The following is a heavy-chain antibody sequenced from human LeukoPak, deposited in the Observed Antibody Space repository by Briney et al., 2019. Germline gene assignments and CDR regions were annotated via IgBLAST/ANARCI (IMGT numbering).Heavy chain of an antibody. Sequence: ASVEVSCKASGYTFTGYYMHWVRQAPGQGLEWMGWINPNSGGTNYAQKFQGRVTMTRDTSISTAYMELSRLRSDDTAVYYCARESYRITMVRGVIGYWGQGTLVTVSS. CDR3: ARESYRITMVRGVIGY. V-gene: IGHV1-2*02. CDR1: GYTFTGYY. D-gene: IGHD3-10*01. CDR2: INPNSGGT. J-gene: IGHJ4*02.